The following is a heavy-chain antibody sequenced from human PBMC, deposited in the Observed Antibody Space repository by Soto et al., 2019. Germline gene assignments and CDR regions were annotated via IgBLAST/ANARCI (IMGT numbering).Heavy chain of an antibody. CDR3: ARFSGNAFDI. CDR1: GGSISSSSYN. CDR2: IYYNGDT. J-gene: IGHJ3*02. V-gene: IGHV4-39*01. Sequence: SETLSLTCSVSGGSISSSSYNWDWIRQPPGKGLEWIGTIYYNGDTDYNPSLKSRAAISVDASDFQFSLKLTSVTAADTSIYYCARFSGNAFDIWGHGTMVTVSS.